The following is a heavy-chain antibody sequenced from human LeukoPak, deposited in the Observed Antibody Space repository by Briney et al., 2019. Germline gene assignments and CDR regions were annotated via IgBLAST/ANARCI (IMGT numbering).Heavy chain of an antibody. Sequence: GRSLRLSRAVSGVTLSSNYMRGVPGAPGKGLEGVTVISSGGSTYFSAAVTGRYTIYRDNSNNTRFLQMNSLRADDTAVYYCATIWFGEFPDYWGQGTLVTVSS. J-gene: IGHJ4*02. CDR3: ATIWFGEFPDY. V-gene: IGHV3-66*01. CDR1: GVTLSSNY. CDR2: ISSGGST. D-gene: IGHD3-10*01.